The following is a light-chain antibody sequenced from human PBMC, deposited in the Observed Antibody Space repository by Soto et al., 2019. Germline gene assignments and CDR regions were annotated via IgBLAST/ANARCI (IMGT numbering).Light chain of an antibody. J-gene: IGLJ2*01. V-gene: IGLV4-69*01. CDR1: NGHNTNA. Sequence: QLVLTQSPSASAALGASVKITCTLSNGHNTNAIAWHQQRPEKGPRFLMRLNSDGSHSRGGVIPDRFSGSSSGAERYLTSSGLQSEDEYEYYGQNWDTGMVFGGGTKLTVL. CDR2: LNSDGSH. CDR3: QNWDTGMV.